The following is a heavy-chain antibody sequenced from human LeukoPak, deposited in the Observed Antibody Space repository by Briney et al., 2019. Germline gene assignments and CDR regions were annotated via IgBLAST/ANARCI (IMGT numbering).Heavy chain of an antibody. CDR3: ARDAGYCSSTSCYTP. J-gene: IGHJ3*01. CDR1: GGSISSSSYY. Sequence: SETLSLTCTVSGGSISSSSYYWGWIRQPPGKGLEWIGSIYYSGSTYYNPSLKSRVTISVDTSKNQFSLKLSSVTAADTAVYYCARDAGYCSSTSCYTPWGQGTMVTVSS. CDR2: IYYSGST. V-gene: IGHV4-39*07. D-gene: IGHD2-2*02.